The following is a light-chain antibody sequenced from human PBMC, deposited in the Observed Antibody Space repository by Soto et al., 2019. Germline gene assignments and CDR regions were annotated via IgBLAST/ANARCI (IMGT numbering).Light chain of an antibody. J-gene: IGKJ1*01. Sequence: EIVLMQSPGTLSLSPGERATLSCRASQSVSNNYLAWYQQKPGQAPRLVIYGASNRATGIPARFSGSGSGTDFTLTISSLEPEDFAVYYCQQYGSSGTFGQGTKVDIK. CDR3: QQYGSSGT. V-gene: IGKV3-20*01. CDR2: GAS. CDR1: QSVSNNY.